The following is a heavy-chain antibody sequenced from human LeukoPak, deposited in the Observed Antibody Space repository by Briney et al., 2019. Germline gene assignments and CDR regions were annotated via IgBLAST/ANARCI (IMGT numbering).Heavy chain of an antibody. Sequence: PGGSLRLSCAASGFTFSDYYMSWVRQAPGKGLEWVANIKQDGSEKYYVDSVKGRFTISRDNAKNSLYLQMNSLRAEDTAVYYCARGVWQSPGVSDYWGQGTLVTVSS. J-gene: IGHJ4*02. CDR3: ARGVWQSPGVSDY. CDR1: GFTFSDYY. V-gene: IGHV3-7*01. CDR2: IKQDGSEK. D-gene: IGHD3-16*01.